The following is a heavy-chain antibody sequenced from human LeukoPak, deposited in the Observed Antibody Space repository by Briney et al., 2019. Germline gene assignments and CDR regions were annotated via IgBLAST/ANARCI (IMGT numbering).Heavy chain of an antibody. Sequence: MASETLSLTCTVSGGSISSYYWSWIRQPPGKGLEWIGYIYYSGSTNYNPSLKSRVTISVDTSKNQFSLKLSSVAAADTAVYYWARGGGGLLPPREYYFDYWGQGTLVTVSS. V-gene: IGHV4-59*01. J-gene: IGHJ4*02. D-gene: IGHD2-21*02. CDR1: GGSISSYY. CDR2: IYYSGST. CDR3: ARGGGGLLPPREYYFDY.